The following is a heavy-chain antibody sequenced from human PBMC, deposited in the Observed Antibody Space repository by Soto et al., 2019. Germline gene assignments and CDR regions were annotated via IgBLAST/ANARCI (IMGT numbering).Heavy chain of an antibody. D-gene: IGHD3-10*01. CDR2: IYNDGTYS. V-gene: IGHV3-74*01. J-gene: IGHJ4*02. CDR3: TRGPRPISTGTGAY. Sequence: EVQLVESGGGLVPPGGSVRLSCAASGFIFMMYWMHWVRQSPGKGLVWISRIYNDGTYSDYADSVRGRFTISRDNVNDTLYLQMNNLRAEDSGLYYCTRGPRPISTGTGAYWGQGTQVTVSS. CDR1: GFIFMMYW.